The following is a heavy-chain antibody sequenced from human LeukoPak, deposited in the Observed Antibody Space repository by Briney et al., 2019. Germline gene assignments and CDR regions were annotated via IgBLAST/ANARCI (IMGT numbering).Heavy chain of an antibody. J-gene: IGHJ3*02. Sequence: SETLSLTCAVYGGSFSGYYWSWIRQPPGKGLEWIGEINHSGSTNYNPSLKSRVTISVDTSKNQFSLKLSSVTAADTAVYYCAGIWGRDGYNEDAFDIWGQGTMVTVSS. D-gene: IGHD5-24*01. CDR1: GGSFSGYY. CDR2: INHSGST. V-gene: IGHV4-34*01. CDR3: AGIWGRDGYNEDAFDI.